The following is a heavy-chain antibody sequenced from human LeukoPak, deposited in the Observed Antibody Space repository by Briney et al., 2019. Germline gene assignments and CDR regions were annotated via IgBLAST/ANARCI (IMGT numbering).Heavy chain of an antibody. CDR1: GFTFSSYE. CDR3: ARVGKAYCGGDCYSYYFDY. D-gene: IGHD2-21*02. J-gene: IGHJ4*02. V-gene: IGHV3-7*01. Sequence: GGSLRLSCAASGFTFSSYEMSWVRQAPGKGLEWVANIKQDGSEKDYVDSVKGRFSISRDNAKNSLYLQMNSLRVEDTAVYYCARVGKAYCGGDCYSYYFDYWGQGTLVTVSS. CDR2: IKQDGSEK.